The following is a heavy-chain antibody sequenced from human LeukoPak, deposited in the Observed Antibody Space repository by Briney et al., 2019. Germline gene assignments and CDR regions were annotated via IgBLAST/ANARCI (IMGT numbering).Heavy chain of an antibody. CDR1: GGSISNYY. CDR2: LYASGST. CDR3: ARDGAATFSDY. D-gene: IGHD1-26*01. V-gene: IGHV4-4*07. Sequence: SETLSLTCTVSGGSISNYYWSWTRQPAGKGLEYIGRLYASGSTDYSPSLRSQLTMSLDTYKNQFSLKLTSVTAADTAIYYCARDGAATFSDYWGQGALVTVSS. J-gene: IGHJ4*02.